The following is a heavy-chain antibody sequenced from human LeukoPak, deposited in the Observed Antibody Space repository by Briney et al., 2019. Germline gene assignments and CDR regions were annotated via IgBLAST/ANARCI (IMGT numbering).Heavy chain of an antibody. CDR2: IDFSGTT. V-gene: IGHV4-31*03. J-gene: IGHJ6*02. CDR1: GGSIGSGGY. CDR3: ARVNPFGSGSRYHYYGMDV. D-gene: IGHD3-10*01. Sequence: SETLSLTCNVSGGSIGSGGYWSWIRQRPGKGLEWIGYIDFSGTTYNNPSLRSRITLTVDTSENQFSLKLSSVTAADTAVYYCARVNPFGSGSRYHYYGMDVWGQGTTVTVSS.